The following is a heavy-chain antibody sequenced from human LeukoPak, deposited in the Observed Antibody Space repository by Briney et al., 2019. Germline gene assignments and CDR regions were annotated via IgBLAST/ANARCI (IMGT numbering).Heavy chain of an antibody. Sequence: PSETLSLTCTVSGGSISSYYWSWIRQPPGKGLEWIGYIYYSGSTNYNPSLKSRVTISVDTSKNQFSLKLSSVTAADTAVYYCARGLDPEMATTQFDYWGQGTLVTVSS. D-gene: IGHD5-24*01. CDR1: GGSISSYY. J-gene: IGHJ4*02. CDR3: ARGLDPEMATTQFDY. V-gene: IGHV4-59*01. CDR2: IYYSGST.